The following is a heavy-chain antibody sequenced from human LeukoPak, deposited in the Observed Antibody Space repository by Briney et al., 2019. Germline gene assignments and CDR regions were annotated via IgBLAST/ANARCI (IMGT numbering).Heavy chain of an antibody. CDR3: ARATREWGLWSTHWYNWFDP. V-gene: IGHV4-59*01. CDR2: IYYSGST. CDR1: GGSISSYY. D-gene: IGHD2-21*01. Sequence: SETLSLTCTVSGGSISSYYWSWIRQPPGKGLEWIGYIYYSGSTNYNPSLKSRVTISVDTSKNQFSLKLSSVTAADTAVYYCARATREWGLWSTHWYNWFDPWGQGTLVTVSS. J-gene: IGHJ5*02.